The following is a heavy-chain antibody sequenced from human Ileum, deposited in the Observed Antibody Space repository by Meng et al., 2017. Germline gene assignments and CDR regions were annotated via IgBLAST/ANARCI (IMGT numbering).Heavy chain of an antibody. CDR1: GGSVSSACYY. J-gene: IGHJ4*02. Sequence: VQLTASRPVQVRPSEPLSLTCNVSGGSVSSACYYWSWIRQPPGKGLEWIGLIHYSGSRNYNPSLKSRVTMSVDTSKNQVSLRLTSVTAADTAVYYCARFYGSGTFEVHDYWGQGTLVTVSS. V-gene: IGHV4-61*01. CDR3: ARFYGSGTFEVHDY. D-gene: IGHD3-10*01. CDR2: IHYSGSR.